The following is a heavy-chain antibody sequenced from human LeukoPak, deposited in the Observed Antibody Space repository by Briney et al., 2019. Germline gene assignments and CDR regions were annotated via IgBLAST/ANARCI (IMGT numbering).Heavy chain of an antibody. V-gene: IGHV4-38-2*01. CDR3: ARNSSSGYFDH. J-gene: IGHJ4*02. D-gene: IGHD6-6*01. Sequence: NPSETLSLTRAVSGYSISSGYYWAWIRQPPGKGLEWIGSIYHSGSTHYNPSLKSRVTISVDTSKNHFSLKLSSVTAADTAVYYCARNSSSGYFDHWGQGTLVTVSS. CDR2: IYHSGST. CDR1: GYSISSGYY.